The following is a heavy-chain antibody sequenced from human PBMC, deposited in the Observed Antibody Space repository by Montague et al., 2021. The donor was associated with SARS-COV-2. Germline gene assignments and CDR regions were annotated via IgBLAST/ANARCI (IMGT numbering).Heavy chain of an antibody. CDR1: GFPFSSYA. V-gene: IGHV3-23*01. CDR2: ISGSGGST. J-gene: IGHJ5*02. CDR3: AKDRIVVVVAALFDP. D-gene: IGHD2-15*01. Sequence: RRLSFAASGFPFSSYAMSWVRQAPGKGLEWVSAISGSGGSTYYADSVKGRFTISRNNSKNTLYLQMNSLRAEDTAVYYCAKDRIVVVVAALFDPWGQGTLVTVSS.